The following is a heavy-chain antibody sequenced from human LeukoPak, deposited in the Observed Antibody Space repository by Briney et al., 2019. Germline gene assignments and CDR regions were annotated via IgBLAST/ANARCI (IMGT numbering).Heavy chain of an antibody. J-gene: IGHJ3*02. D-gene: IGHD2-8*01. CDR2: IYYSGST. Sequence: SETLSLTCTVSGGSISSSSYYWGWIRQPPGKGLEWIGSIYYSGSTYYNPSLKSRVTISVDTPKNQFSLKLSSVTAADTAVYYCANEQIVLMVYAQKAAFDIWGQGTMVTVSS. CDR3: ANEQIVLMVYAQKAAFDI. V-gene: IGHV4-39*01. CDR1: GGSISSSSYY.